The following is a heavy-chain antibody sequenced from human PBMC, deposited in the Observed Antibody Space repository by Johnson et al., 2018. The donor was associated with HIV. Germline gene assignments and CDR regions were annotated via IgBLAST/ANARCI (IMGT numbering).Heavy chain of an antibody. Sequence: QVQLVESGGGVVQPGRSLRLSCAASGFTFSSYAMHWVRQAPGKGLEWVAVISYDGSNKYYADSVKGRFTISRDNSKNTLYLQMNSLRAEDTAVYYCAKLYSSSCDPYLDAFETWRQGTMVTVSS. CDR2: ISYDGSNK. D-gene: IGHD6-13*01. CDR3: AKLYSSSCDPYLDAFET. V-gene: IGHV3-30-3*01. CDR1: GFTFSSYA. J-gene: IGHJ3*02.